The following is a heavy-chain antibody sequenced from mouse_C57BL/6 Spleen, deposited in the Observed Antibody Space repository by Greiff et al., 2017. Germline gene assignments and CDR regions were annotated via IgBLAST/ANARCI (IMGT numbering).Heavy chain of an antibody. CDR1: GFTFSDYG. CDR2: ISNLAYSI. CDR3: ERGGLLLRWYFDV. Sequence: EVKLMESGGGLVQPGGSLKLSCAASGFTFSDYGMAWVRQAPRKGPEWVAFISNLAYSIYYADTVTGRVTISRENAKNTLYLEMSSLRSEDTAMXYWERGGLLLRWYFDVWGTGTTVTVSS. D-gene: IGHD1-1*01. J-gene: IGHJ1*03. V-gene: IGHV5-15*01.